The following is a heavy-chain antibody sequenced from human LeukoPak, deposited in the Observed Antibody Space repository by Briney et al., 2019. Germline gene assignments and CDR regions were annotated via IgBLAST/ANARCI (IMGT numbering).Heavy chain of an antibody. CDR2: FDPEDGET. Sequence: GASVKVSCKVSGYTLTELSMHWVRQAPGKGLEWMGGFDPEDGETIYAQKFQGRVTMTEDTSTDTAYMELSRLRSDDTAVYYCARAGVWDYSDSSGYHNGAFDIWGQGTMVTVSS. CDR1: GYTLTELS. D-gene: IGHD3-22*01. CDR3: ARAGVWDYSDSSGYHNGAFDI. V-gene: IGHV1-24*01. J-gene: IGHJ3*02.